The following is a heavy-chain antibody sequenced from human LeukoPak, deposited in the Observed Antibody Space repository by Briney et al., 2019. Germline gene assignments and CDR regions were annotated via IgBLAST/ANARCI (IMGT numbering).Heavy chain of an antibody. CDR3: AREGTGVVFQH. V-gene: IGHV3-48*03. CDR2: ISSSGSTI. J-gene: IGHJ1*01. Sequence: GGSLRLSCAASGFTFSSYEMNWVRQAPGKGLEWVSYISSSGSTIYYADSVKGRFTIPRDNAKNSLYLQMNSLRAEDTAVYYCAREGTGVVFQHWGQGTLVTVSS. D-gene: IGHD3-3*01. CDR1: GFTFSSYE.